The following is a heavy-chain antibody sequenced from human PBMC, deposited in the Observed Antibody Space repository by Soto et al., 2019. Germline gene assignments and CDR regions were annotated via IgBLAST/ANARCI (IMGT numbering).Heavy chain of an antibody. Sequence: GGSLRLSCAASGFTFSSYVMSWVRQAPGKGLEWVAVISYDGSNKYYADSVKGRFTISRDNSKNTLYLQMNSLRAEDTAVYYCAKDHLISTSDGTDYYYYGMDVWGQGTTVTVSS. CDR3: AKDHLISTSDGTDYYYYGMDV. CDR2: ISYDGSNK. J-gene: IGHJ6*02. CDR1: GFTFSSYV. D-gene: IGHD2-2*01. V-gene: IGHV3-30*18.